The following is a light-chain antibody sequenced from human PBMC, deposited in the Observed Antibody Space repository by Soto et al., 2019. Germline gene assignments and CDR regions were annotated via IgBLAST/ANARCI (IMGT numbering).Light chain of an antibody. CDR3: SSFTTSITWV. V-gene: IGLV2-14*01. J-gene: IGLJ3*02. CDR2: EVS. CDR1: SSDVGNCNC. Sequence: QSVLTQPASVSGSPGQSITISCTGASSDVGNCNCVSWYQQHPGKAPKLMIYEVSNRPSGVSDRFSGSKAGNTASLTISGLQAEDEADYYCSSFTTSITWVFGGGTKLTVL.